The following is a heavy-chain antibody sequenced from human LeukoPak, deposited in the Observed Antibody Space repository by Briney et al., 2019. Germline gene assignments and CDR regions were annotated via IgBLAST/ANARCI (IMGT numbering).Heavy chain of an antibody. V-gene: IGHV3-48*01. J-gene: IGHJ4*02. Sequence: GGSLRLSCAASGFTFSSYSMNWVRQAPGKGLEWVSYISSSSSTIYYADSVKGRFTISRDNAKNSLYLQMNSLRAEDTAVYYCARDGSFSVPSYFDYWGQGTLVTVSS. CDR1: GFTFSSYS. CDR2: ISSSSSTI. CDR3: ARDGSFSVPSYFDY. D-gene: IGHD2/OR15-2a*01.